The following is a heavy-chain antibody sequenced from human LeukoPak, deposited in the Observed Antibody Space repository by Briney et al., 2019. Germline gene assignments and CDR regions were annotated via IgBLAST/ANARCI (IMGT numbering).Heavy chain of an antibody. V-gene: IGHV4-4*07. CDR2: MYNSGST. Sequence: PSETLSLTCTVSGGSITNYWWSWIRQPAGKGLEWIGRMYNSGSTNINPSLKSRVTMSLDTSKNQFSLKLNSVTAADTAVYYCASDDYVWGSYRFDYWGQGTLVTVSS. D-gene: IGHD3-16*02. CDR1: GGSITNYW. J-gene: IGHJ4*02. CDR3: ASDDYVWGSYRFDY.